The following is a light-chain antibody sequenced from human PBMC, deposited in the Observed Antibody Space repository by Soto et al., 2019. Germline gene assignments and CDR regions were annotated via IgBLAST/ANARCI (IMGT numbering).Light chain of an antibody. Sequence: DIQMTQSPSSLSASVGDRVTITCRASQSISSYLNWYQQKPGKAPKLLIYAASSLQSGVPSRFSCSGSGTDFTLTISSLQPEDFATYYCQQSYSTLWTFGQGTKVDIX. CDR3: QQSYSTLWT. J-gene: IGKJ1*01. CDR2: AAS. V-gene: IGKV1-39*01. CDR1: QSISSY.